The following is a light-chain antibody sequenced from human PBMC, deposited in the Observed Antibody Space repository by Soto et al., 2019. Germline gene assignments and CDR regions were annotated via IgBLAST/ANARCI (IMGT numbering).Light chain of an antibody. Sequence: ETVLTQSPGTLSFSPGERATLSCRASQSISSSFLAWYQQKPGQPPRLLIYGASSRATGVPERFSGSGSGTDFTLTISRLEPEDLAVYYCQQSGSSPTFGQGTKVDIK. V-gene: IGKV3-20*01. CDR1: QSISSSF. J-gene: IGKJ1*01. CDR2: GAS. CDR3: QQSGSSPT.